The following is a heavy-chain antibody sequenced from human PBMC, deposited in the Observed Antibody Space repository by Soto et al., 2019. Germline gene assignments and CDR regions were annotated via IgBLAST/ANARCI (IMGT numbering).Heavy chain of an antibody. J-gene: IGHJ6*02. Sequence: PGESLKISCKGSGYSFTSSAVQWVRQARGQRLEWIGWIVVGSGTTNYAQRFQERVTITRDMSTSTAYMDLSSLRSEDTAVYYCAGTLDANSGSGYYGMDVWGQGTTVTVSS. CDR3: AGTLDANSGSGYYGMDV. CDR1: GYSFTSSA. D-gene: IGHD3-10*01. CDR2: IVVGSGTT. V-gene: IGHV1-58*01.